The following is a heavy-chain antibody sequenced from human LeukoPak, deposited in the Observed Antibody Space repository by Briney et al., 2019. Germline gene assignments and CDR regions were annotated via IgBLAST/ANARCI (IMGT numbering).Heavy chain of an antibody. J-gene: IGHJ5*02. Sequence: SETLSLTCAVYGGSFSGYYWSWIRQPPGKGLEWIGEINHSGSTNYNPSLKSRVTISVDTSKNQFSLKLSSVTAADTAVYYCARGPDIVVVVATGWFDPWGQGTLVTVSS. CDR2: INHSGST. CDR3: ARGPDIVVVVATGWFDP. D-gene: IGHD2-15*01. CDR1: GGSFSGYY. V-gene: IGHV4-34*01.